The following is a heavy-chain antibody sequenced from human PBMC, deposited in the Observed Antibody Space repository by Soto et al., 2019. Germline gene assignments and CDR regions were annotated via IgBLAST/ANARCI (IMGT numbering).Heavy chain of an antibody. D-gene: IGHD3-10*01. CDR1: GFTFSDYY. J-gene: IGHJ4*02. CDR3: ARGLADVLLWFGELSDAYYFDY. Sequence: GGSLRLSCAASGFTFSDYYMSWIRQAPGKGLEWVSYISSSSSYTNYADSVKGRFTISRDNAKNSLYLQMNSLRAEDTAVYYCARGLADVLLWFGELSDAYYFDYWGQGTLVTV. V-gene: IGHV3-11*05. CDR2: ISSSSSYT.